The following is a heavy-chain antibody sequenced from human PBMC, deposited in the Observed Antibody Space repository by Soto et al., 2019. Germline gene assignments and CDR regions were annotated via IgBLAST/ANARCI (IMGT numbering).Heavy chain of an antibody. J-gene: IGHJ6*02. V-gene: IGHV1-69*12. D-gene: IGHD3-3*02. CDR3: ARKKGRRQLGGNYHCGIDV. Sequence: QVQLVQSGAEVKKPGSSVTVSCKASGGTFGNSAISWVRQAPGQGLEWMGGIIPIFPTPDYAQKFQGRVRITAAEATSTGYTEFTSLRSEDTAVYCWARKKGRRQLGGNYHCGIDVGGQGTAVSVSS. CDR2: IIPIFPTP. CDR1: GGTFGNSA.